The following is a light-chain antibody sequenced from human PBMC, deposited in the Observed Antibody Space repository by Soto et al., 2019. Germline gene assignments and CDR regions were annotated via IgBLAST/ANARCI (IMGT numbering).Light chain of an antibody. CDR3: QQRSNWPIT. Sequence: ETVLTQSPATLYLSPGERATLSCRASQSVSSYLAWYQQKPGQAPRLLIYGASTRATGIPARFSGSGSGTDFTLTISSLEPEDFAVYYCQQRSNWPITFGQGTKVDI. J-gene: IGKJ1*01. V-gene: IGKV3-11*01. CDR2: GAS. CDR1: QSVSSY.